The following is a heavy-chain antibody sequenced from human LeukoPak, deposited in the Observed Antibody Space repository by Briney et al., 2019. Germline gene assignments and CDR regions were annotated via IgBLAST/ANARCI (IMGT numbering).Heavy chain of an antibody. CDR1: GFTFSIYA. J-gene: IGHJ4*02. V-gene: IGHV3-23*01. CDR3: AKDRPNYYGSNGHYYRRDGDY. CDR2: ITTSGDGT. D-gene: IGHD3-22*01. Sequence: PGGSLRLSCAASGFTFSIYAMSWVRQVPGKGLQWVSSITTSGDGTYYADSVKGRFTISRDNSENMLYLQMNSLRVEDTAVYFCAKDRPNYYGSNGHYYRRDGDYWGQGTLVTVSS.